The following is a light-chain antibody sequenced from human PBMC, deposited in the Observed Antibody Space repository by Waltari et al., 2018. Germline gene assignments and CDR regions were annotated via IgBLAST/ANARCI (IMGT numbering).Light chain of an antibody. CDR3: FSYAGSYTYV. Sequence: QSALTQPRSVSGSPGQSVTISCVGSSRDVGRYIFVSWYQQYPGKAPKLMIYDVTKRPSGVPDRFSGSKSGNTASLTISGLQAEDEAGYYCFSYAGSYTYVFGTGTEVTVL. CDR1: SRDVGRYIF. J-gene: IGLJ1*01. V-gene: IGLV2-11*01. CDR2: DVT.